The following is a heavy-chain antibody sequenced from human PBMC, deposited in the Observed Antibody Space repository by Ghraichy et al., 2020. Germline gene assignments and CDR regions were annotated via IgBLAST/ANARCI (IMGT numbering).Heavy chain of an antibody. D-gene: IGHD5-18*01. CDR3: ARADTLPYYGMDV. J-gene: IGHJ6*02. V-gene: IGHV3-33*01. Sequence: GQSLNISCAASGFTFSSYGMHWVRQTPGKGLEWVAVIWYDGSNKYYADSVKGRFTISRDNSKNTLYLQMNSLRAEDTAVYYCARADTLPYYGMDVWGQGTTVTVSS. CDR2: IWYDGSNK. CDR1: GFTFSSYG.